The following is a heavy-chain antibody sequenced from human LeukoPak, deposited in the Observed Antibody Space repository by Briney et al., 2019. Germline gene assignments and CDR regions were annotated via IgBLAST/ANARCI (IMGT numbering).Heavy chain of an antibody. CDR1: GYTFTSYY. D-gene: IGHD3-22*01. J-gene: IGHJ3*02. CDR3: ARESMIVVVSRAFDI. V-gene: IGHV1-46*01. Sequence: ASVKVSCKASGYTFTSYYMHWVRQAPGQGLEWMGIINPSGGSTSYAQKFQGRVTMTRDTPTSTVYMELRSLRSDDTAVYYCARESMIVVVSRAFDIWGQGTMVTVSS. CDR2: INPSGGST.